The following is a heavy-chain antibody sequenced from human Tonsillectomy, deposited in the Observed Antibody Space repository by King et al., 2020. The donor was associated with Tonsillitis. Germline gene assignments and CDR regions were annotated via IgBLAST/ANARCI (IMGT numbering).Heavy chain of an antibody. D-gene: IGHD5-12*01. CDR1: GFTFSSYA. J-gene: IGHJ4*02. V-gene: IGHV3-23*01. CDR3: AKGFYSGYDTFDY. CDR2: ISGSGVST. Sequence: VQLLESGGGLVQPGGSLRLSCAASGFTFSSYAMSWVLQAPGKGLEWVSAISGSGVSTYDADSVGGRFTISRDNSKNTLDLQMNSLRAEDTAVYYCAKGFYSGYDTFDYWGQGTLVTVSS.